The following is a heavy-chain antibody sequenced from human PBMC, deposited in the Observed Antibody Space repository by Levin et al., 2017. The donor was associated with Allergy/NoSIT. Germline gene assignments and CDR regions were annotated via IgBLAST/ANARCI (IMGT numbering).Heavy chain of an antibody. CDR3: ARAGCSGGSCYLERQYYFDY. J-gene: IGHJ4*02. CDR2: ISSSSSTI. V-gene: IGHV3-48*01. D-gene: IGHD2-15*01. Sequence: GGSLRLSCAASGFTFSSYSMNWVRQAPGKGLEWVSYISSSSSTIYYADSVKGRFTISRDNAKNSLYLQMNSLRAEDTAVYYCARAGCSGGSCYLERQYYFDYWGQGTLVTVSS. CDR1: GFTFSSYS.